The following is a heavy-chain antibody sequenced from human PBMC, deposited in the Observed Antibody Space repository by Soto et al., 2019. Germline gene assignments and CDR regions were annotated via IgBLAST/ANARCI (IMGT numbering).Heavy chain of an antibody. CDR2: INHSGST. Sequence: KSSETLSLTCAVYGGSFSGYYWSWIRQPPGKGLEWIGEINHSGSTNYNPSLKSRVTISVDTSKNQFSLKLSSVTAADTAVYYCARGKIWFGELSLRDYYYYYYGMDVWGQGTTVTVSS. D-gene: IGHD3-10*01. CDR1: GGSFSGYY. V-gene: IGHV4-34*01. CDR3: ARGKIWFGELSLRDYYYYYYGMDV. J-gene: IGHJ6*02.